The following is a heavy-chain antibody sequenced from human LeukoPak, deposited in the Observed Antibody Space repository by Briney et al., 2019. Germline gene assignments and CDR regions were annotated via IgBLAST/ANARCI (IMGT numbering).Heavy chain of an antibody. CDR2: TYYRSNLYN. V-gene: IGHV6-1*01. CDR1: NSAA. Sequence: NSAAWNWIRQSPSRGLEWLGRTYYRSNLYNDYAGSVKSRITINPDTSKNQFSLQLNSVTPEDTAVYYCARQAAAAGKLDYWGQGTLVTVSS. D-gene: IGHD6-13*01. CDR3: ARQAAAAGKLDY. J-gene: IGHJ4*02.